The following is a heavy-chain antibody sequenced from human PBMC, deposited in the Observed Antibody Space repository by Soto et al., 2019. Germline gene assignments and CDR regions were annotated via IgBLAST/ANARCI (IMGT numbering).Heavy chain of an antibody. CDR1: GGSISSSNW. V-gene: IGHV4-4*02. J-gene: IGHJ5*02. CDR3: ARETTPGWFDP. CDR2: IYHSGST. Sequence: PSXTLSLTCAVSGGSISSSNWWSWVRQPPGKGLEWIGYIYHSGSTYYNPSLKSRVTISVDRSKNQFSLKLSSVTAADTAVYYCARETTPGWFDPWGQGTLVTVSS. D-gene: IGHD1-1*01.